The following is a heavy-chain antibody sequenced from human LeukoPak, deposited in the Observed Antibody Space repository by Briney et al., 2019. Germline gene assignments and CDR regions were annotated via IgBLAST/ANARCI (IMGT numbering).Heavy chain of an antibody. Sequence: SETLSLTCTVSGGSISSGSYYWSWIRQPAGKGLEWIGRIYTSGSTNYNPSLKSRVTISVDTSKNQFSLKLSSVTAADTAVYYCARGRGWYYDSSGPLDYWGQGTLVTVSS. CDR2: IYTSGST. V-gene: IGHV4-61*02. CDR3: ARGRGWYYDSSGPLDY. D-gene: IGHD3-22*01. J-gene: IGHJ4*02. CDR1: GGSISSGSYY.